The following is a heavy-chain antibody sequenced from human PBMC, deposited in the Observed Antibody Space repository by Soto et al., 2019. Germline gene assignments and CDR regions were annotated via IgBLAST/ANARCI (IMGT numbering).Heavy chain of an antibody. D-gene: IGHD1-1*01. CDR3: ARGSTLHTNVTLDAFDI. CDR2: INHSGST. V-gene: IGHV4-34*01. CDR1: GGSFSGYY. Sequence: SETLSLTCAVYGGSFSGYYWSWIRQPPGKGLEWIGEINHSGSTNYNPSLKSRVTISVDTSKNQFSLKLSSVTAADTAVYYCARGSTLHTNVTLDAFDIWGQGTMVTVSS. J-gene: IGHJ3*02.